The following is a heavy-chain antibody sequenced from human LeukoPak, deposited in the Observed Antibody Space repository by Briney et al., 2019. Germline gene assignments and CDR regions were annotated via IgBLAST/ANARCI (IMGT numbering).Heavy chain of an antibody. CDR2: INPNSGGT. V-gene: IGHV1-2*02. CDR1: GYTFTGYF. J-gene: IGHJ4*02. Sequence: ASVKVSCKASGYTFTGYFMHWVRQAPGQGLEWMGWINPNSGGTNYAQKFQGRVTMTRDTSISTAFMELNRLRSDDTAVYYCARDTQLDHFDYWGQGTLVTVSS. D-gene: IGHD2-2*03. CDR3: ARDTQLDHFDY.